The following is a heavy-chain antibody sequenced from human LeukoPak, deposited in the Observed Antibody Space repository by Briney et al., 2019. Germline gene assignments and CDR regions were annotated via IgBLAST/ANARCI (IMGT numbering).Heavy chain of an antibody. CDR3: AVAVAGLEYFQH. CDR2: INAGNGNT. V-gene: IGHV1-3*03. D-gene: IGHD6-19*01. CDR1: GYTFTNYG. Sequence: ASVKVSCKASGYTFTNYGISWVRQAPGQRLEWMGWINAGNGNTKYSQEFQGRVTITRDTSASTAYMELSSLRSEDMAVYYCAVAVAGLEYFQHWGQGTLVTVSS. J-gene: IGHJ1*01.